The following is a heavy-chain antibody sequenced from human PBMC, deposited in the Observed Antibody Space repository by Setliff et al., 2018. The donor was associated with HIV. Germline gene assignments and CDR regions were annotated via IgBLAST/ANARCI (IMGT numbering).Heavy chain of an antibody. V-gene: IGHV4-4*09. J-gene: IGHJ4*02. CDR3: ARQERYCTSADCYRYFNY. CDR2: IYTSGST. D-gene: IGHD2-2*02. CDR1: GGPISTYY. Sequence: PSETLSLTCTVSGGPISTYYWTWIRQPPGKGLEWIGYIYTSGSTSYNPSLKSRLTISLDTSKNQFSLKLSSVTAADTAVYYCARQERYCTSADCYRYFNYWGQGTLVTVSS.